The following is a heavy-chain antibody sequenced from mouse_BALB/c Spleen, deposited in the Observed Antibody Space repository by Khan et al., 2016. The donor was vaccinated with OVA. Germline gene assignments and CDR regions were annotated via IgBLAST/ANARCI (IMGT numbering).Heavy chain of an antibody. J-gene: IGHJ3*01. Sequence: QVQLQQSGAELAKPGASVKMSCKASGYTFTTYWMHWVKQRPGQGLEWIGYIDPSTGYTEYNQKFKDKATLTPDKSSSTAYMQLSSLTSEDSAVYYCARRGIYGIFAYWGQGTIVTGSA. CDR3: ARRGIYGIFAY. CDR1: GYTFTTYW. D-gene: IGHD2-1*01. CDR2: IDPSTGYT. V-gene: IGHV1-7*01.